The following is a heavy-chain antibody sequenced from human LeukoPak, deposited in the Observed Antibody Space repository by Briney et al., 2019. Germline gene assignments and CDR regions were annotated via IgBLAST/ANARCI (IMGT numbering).Heavy chain of an antibody. V-gene: IGHV3-74*01. J-gene: IGHJ3*02. Sequence: GGSLRLSCAASGFTFSSHWMCWVRQAPGKGLVYVSRIDNDGTDTTFADSVKGRFTISRDNAKNTLYLQMNSLRAEDTAMYYCARGGFHHGFDIWGQGTMVAVSS. CDR1: GFTFSSHW. CDR3: ARGGFHHGFDI. D-gene: IGHD3-22*01. CDR2: IDNDGTDT.